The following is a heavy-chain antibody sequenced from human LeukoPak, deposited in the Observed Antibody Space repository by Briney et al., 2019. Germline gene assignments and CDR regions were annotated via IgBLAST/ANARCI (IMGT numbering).Heavy chain of an antibody. CDR1: RFTFSSYA. D-gene: IGHD6-13*01. V-gene: IGHV3-23*01. Sequence: GGSLRLSCAASRFTFSSYAMSWVRQAPEKGLELVSAISGSGVITYYADSVKGRFTVSRDNSKNTLYLQMNSLRAEDTAVYYCAKEGYSSTWNADFDYWGQGTLVIVSS. CDR3: AKEGYSSTWNADFDY. J-gene: IGHJ4*02. CDR2: ISGSGVIT.